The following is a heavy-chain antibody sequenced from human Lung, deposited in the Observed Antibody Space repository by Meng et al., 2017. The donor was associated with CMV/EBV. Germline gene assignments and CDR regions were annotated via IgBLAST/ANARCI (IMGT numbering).Heavy chain of an antibody. Sequence: GEXXKISCAASGFTFSSYWMHWVRQAPGKGLVWVSRINSDGSSTSYADSVKGRFTISRDNAKNTLYLQMNSLRAEDTAVYYCARDKVRYYDFWSGYGGMDVWXQGTTVIVSS. J-gene: IGHJ6*02. CDR2: INSDGSST. CDR1: GFTFSSYW. CDR3: ARDKVRYYDFWSGYGGMDV. V-gene: IGHV3-74*01. D-gene: IGHD3-3*01.